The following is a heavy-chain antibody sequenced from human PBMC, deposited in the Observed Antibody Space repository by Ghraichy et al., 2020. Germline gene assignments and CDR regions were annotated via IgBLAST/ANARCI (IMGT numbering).Heavy chain of an antibody. CDR2: IYYSGST. D-gene: IGHD2-2*02. Sequence: SETLSLTCTVSGGSISSSSYYWGWIRQPPGKGLEWIGSIYYSGSTYYNPSLKSRVTISVDTSKNQFSLKLSSVTAADTAVYYCARGSVGYCSSTSCYMDVVLGWFDPWGQGTLVTVSS. CDR3: ARGSVGYCSSTSCYMDVVLGWFDP. V-gene: IGHV4-39*01. CDR1: GGSISSSSYY. J-gene: IGHJ5*02.